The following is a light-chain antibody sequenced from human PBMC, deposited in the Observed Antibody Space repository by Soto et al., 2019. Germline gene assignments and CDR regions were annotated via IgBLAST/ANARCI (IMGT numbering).Light chain of an antibody. CDR3: QQYDSFSVT. CDR2: KAS. CDR1: QSISSW. V-gene: IGKV1-5*03. J-gene: IGKJ1*01. Sequence: DIQMTQSPSTLSASVGDRVTITCRASQSISSWLAWYQQKPGKAPKLLIYKASSLESGVPPRFSGSGSGTEFTLTISSLQPEDFATYYCQQYDSFSVTFGQGTKVDIK.